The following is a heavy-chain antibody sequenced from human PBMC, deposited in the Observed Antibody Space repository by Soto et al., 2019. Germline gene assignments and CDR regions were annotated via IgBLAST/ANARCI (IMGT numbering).Heavy chain of an antibody. CDR1: GGTFSSYA. CDR3: ARATYYYDSSGYFYYYYYYGMDV. CDR2: IIPIFGTA. J-gene: IGHJ6*02. Sequence: QVQLVQSGAEVKKPGSSVKVSCKASGGTFSSYAISWVRQAPGQGLEWMGGIIPIFGTANYAQKFQGRVTITADESTSPAYMELSSLRSEDTAVYYCARATYYYDSSGYFYYYYYYGMDVWGQGTTVTVSS. D-gene: IGHD3-22*01. V-gene: IGHV1-69*01.